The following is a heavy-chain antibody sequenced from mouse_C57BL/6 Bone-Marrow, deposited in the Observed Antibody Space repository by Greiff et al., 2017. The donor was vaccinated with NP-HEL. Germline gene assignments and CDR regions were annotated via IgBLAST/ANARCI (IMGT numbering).Heavy chain of an antibody. CDR1: GYAFSSSW. V-gene: IGHV1-82*01. CDR3: ARSGGWLPHDY. Sequence: VQLQQSGPELVKPGASVKISCKASGYAFSSSWMNWVKQRPGKGLEWIGRIYPGDGDTNYNGKFKGKATLTADKSSSTAYMQHSSLTTECSAVYFCARSGGWLPHDYWGQGTTLTVSS. J-gene: IGHJ2*01. CDR2: IYPGDGDT. D-gene: IGHD2-3*01.